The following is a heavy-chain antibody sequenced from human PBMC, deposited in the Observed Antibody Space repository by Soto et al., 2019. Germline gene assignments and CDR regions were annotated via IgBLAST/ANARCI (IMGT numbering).Heavy chain of an antibody. Sequence: GSLRLSCAASGFTFSDYYMSWIRQAPGKGLEWVSYISSSGSTIYYADSVKGRFTISRDNAKNSLYLQMNSLRAEDTAVYYCASFYDFWSGYYRGPELTPTEWFDPWGQGT. J-gene: IGHJ5*02. CDR3: ASFYDFWSGYYRGPELTPTEWFDP. CDR1: GFTFSDYY. V-gene: IGHV3-11*01. D-gene: IGHD3-3*01. CDR2: ISSSGSTI.